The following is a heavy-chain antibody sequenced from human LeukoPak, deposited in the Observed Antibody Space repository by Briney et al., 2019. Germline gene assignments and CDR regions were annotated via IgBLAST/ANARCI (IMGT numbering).Heavy chain of an antibody. CDR3: AAFLEGDSSVRNY. CDR2: IIPILGTA. Sequence: GASVKVSCKASGGTFSSYAISWVRQAPGQGLEWMGRIIPILGTANYAQKFQGRVTITADESTSTAYMELSSLRSEDTAVYYCAAFLEGDSSVRNYWGQGTLVTVSS. J-gene: IGHJ4*02. V-gene: IGHV1-69*11. CDR1: GGTFSSYA. D-gene: IGHD3-22*01.